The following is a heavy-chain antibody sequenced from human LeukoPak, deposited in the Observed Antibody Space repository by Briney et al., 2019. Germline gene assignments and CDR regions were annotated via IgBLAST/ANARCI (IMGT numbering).Heavy chain of an antibody. CDR2: IRYDGSNK. J-gene: IGHJ4*02. CDR3: AKEKNSYSSSSGQGY. V-gene: IGHV3-30*02. CDR1: GFTFSSYG. D-gene: IGHD6-6*01. Sequence: GGSLRLSCAASGFTFSSYGMHWVRQAPGKGLEWVAFIRYDGSNKYYADSVKGRLPISRDTSKNTLYPQMTSLRGDDTAVYYCAKEKNSYSSSSGQGYWGQGTLVTVSS.